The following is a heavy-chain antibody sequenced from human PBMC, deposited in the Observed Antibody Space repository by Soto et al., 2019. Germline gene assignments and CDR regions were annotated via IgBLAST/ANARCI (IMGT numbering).Heavy chain of an antibody. D-gene: IGHD5-18*01. CDR3: ARGEASDTAMVYFDY. Sequence: SETLSLTCTVSGGSISSYYWSWIRQPPGKGLEWIGYIYYSGSTNYNPSLKSRVTISVDTSKNQFSLKLSSVTAADTAVYYCARGEASDTAMVYFDYWGQGTLVTVSS. V-gene: IGHV4-59*12. J-gene: IGHJ4*02. CDR2: IYYSGST. CDR1: GGSISSYY.